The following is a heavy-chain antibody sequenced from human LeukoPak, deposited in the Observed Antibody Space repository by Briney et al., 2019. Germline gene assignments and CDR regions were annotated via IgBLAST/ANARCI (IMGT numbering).Heavy chain of an antibody. CDR2: IYYSGST. D-gene: IGHD3-9*01. Sequence: PSQTLSLTCTVSGGSISSGDYYWSWIRQPPGKGLEWIGYIYYSGSTYYNPSLKSRVTISVDTSKNQFSLKLSSVTAADTAVYYCARGLELRYFDWLPLSYNWFDPWGQGTLVAVSS. J-gene: IGHJ5*02. V-gene: IGHV4-30-4*01. CDR3: ARGLELRYFDWLPLSYNWFDP. CDR1: GGSISSGDYY.